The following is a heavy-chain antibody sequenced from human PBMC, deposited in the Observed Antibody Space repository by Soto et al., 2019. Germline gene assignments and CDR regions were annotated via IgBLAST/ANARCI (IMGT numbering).Heavy chain of an antibody. CDR2: IYPADSDV. CDR1: GYSFTSYW. D-gene: IGHD2-15*01. V-gene: IGHV5-51*01. Sequence: GESLKISCKGSGYSFTSYWIAWVRQVPGKGLEWMGIIYPADSDVRHSPSFQGQVTISVDKSLSTAYLQWSSLKASDTAMYYCARQDCSGGSCYYSRHYYYGMDVWGQGTTVTVS. CDR3: ARQDCSGGSCYYSRHYYYGMDV. J-gene: IGHJ6*02.